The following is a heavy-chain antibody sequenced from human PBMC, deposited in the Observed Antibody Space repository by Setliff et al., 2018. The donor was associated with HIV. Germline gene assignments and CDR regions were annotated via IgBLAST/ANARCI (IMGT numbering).Heavy chain of an antibody. D-gene: IGHD3-3*01. CDR1: GGSISSHY. CDR3: ARGVGGYYNFWSGYYTADY. J-gene: IGHJ4*02. V-gene: IGHV4-59*11. CDR2: IYYSGST. Sequence: PSETLSLTCTVSGGSISSHYWSWIRQPPGKGLEWMGSIYYSGSTNYNPSLKSRVTISVDTSKNQFSLKLSSVTAADTAVYYCARGVGGYYNFWSGYYTADYWGQGTLVTVSS.